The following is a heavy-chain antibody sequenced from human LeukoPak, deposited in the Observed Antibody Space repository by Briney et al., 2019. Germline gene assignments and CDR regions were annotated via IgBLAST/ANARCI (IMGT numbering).Heavy chain of an antibody. V-gene: IGHV4-39*02. Sequence: PSETLSLTCTVSGGSISSTNYYWAWIRQPPGKGLEWIGTIYYSGTTYYNPSLKSRVTMSVDTSKNHFSLKLNSVTAADTAVYYCAGYGDYNYWGQGTLVTVSS. D-gene: IGHD4-17*01. J-gene: IGHJ4*02. CDR3: AGYGDYNY. CDR1: GGSISSTNYY. CDR2: IYYSGTT.